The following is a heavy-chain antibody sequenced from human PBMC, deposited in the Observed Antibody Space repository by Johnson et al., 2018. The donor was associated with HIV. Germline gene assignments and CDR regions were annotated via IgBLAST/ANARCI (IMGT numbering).Heavy chain of an antibody. D-gene: IGHD6-13*01. Sequence: VQLVESGGGVVQPGTSLRLSCAASGFTFSKFGMHWVRQAPGKGLEWISYISSSGTTIYYADSVKGRFTISRDNAKNSLYLQMNSLRAEDTAVYYCAREEAPRQQLGGGDAFDMWDQGTVVTVSS. V-gene: IGHV3-48*03. J-gene: IGHJ3*02. CDR2: ISSSGTTI. CDR3: AREEAPRQQLGGGDAFDM. CDR1: GFTFSKFG.